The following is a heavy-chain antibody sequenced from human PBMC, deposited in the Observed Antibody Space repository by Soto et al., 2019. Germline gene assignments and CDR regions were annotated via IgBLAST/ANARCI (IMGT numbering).Heavy chain of an antibody. J-gene: IGHJ4*02. Sequence: QVQLVESGGGVVQPGRSLRLSCAASGFTFSSYGMHWVRQAPGKGLEWVAVISYDGSNKYYADSVKGRFTISRDNSKNTLYLQMNSLRAEDTAVYYCAQLAAWGQGTLVTVSS. CDR1: GFTFSSYG. D-gene: IGHD6-13*01. V-gene: IGHV3-30*03. CDR2: ISYDGSNK. CDR3: AQLAA.